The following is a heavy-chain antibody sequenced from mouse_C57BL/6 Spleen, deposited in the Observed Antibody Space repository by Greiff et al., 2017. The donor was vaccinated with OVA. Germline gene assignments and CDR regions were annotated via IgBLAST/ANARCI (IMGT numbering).Heavy chain of an antibody. CDR1: GYTFTSYW. CDR2: IDPSDSET. V-gene: IGHV1-52*01. CDR3: AREANWVLFDY. J-gene: IGHJ2*01. D-gene: IGHD4-1*01. Sequence: QVQLKESGAELVRPGSSVKLSCKASGYTFTSYWMHWVKQRPIQGLEWIGNIDPSDSETHYNQKFKDKATLTVDKSSSTAYMQLSSLTSEDSAVYYCAREANWVLFDYWGQGTTLTVSS.